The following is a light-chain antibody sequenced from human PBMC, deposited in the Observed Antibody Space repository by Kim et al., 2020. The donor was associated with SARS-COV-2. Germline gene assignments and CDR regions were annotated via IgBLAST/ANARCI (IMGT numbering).Light chain of an antibody. J-gene: IGLJ2*01. CDR1: SSDVGAYNY. CDR3: CSYAGSYTLL. CDR2: DVS. Sequence: GQSVTISCTGTSSDVGAYNYVSGYQQHPGKAPKLMIYDVSKRPSGVPDRFSASKSGNTASLTISGLQAEDEADYYCCSYAGSYTLLFGGGTQLTVL. V-gene: IGLV2-11*03.